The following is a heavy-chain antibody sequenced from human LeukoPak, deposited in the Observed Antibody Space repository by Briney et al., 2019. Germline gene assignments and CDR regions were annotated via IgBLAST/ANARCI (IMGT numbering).Heavy chain of an antibody. CDR3: ARVLSGRGSLYSYYYYMDV. Sequence: GGSLRLSCAASGFTFSSYGMSWVRQAPGKGLEWVSAISGSGGSTYYADSVKGRFTISRDNSKNTLYLQMNSLRAEDTAVYYCARVLSGRGSLYSYYYYMDVWGKGTTVTVSS. CDR1: GFTFSSYG. D-gene: IGHD3-10*01. CDR2: ISGSGGST. V-gene: IGHV3-23*01. J-gene: IGHJ6*03.